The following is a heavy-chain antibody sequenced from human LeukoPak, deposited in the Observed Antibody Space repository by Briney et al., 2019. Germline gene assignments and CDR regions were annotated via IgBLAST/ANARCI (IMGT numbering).Heavy chain of an antibody. CDR1: GFTVRSNY. CDR3: ARETKVAGTIPNWYFDL. Sequence: LAGGSLRLSCAASGFTVRSNYMSWVRQAPGKGLEWVSVIYSDGSTYYADSVKGRFTISRDNSKNTLYLQMNSLRAEDTAVYYCARETKVAGTIPNWYFDLWGRGTLVTVSS. V-gene: IGHV3-66*01. J-gene: IGHJ2*01. CDR2: IYSDGST. D-gene: IGHD6-19*01.